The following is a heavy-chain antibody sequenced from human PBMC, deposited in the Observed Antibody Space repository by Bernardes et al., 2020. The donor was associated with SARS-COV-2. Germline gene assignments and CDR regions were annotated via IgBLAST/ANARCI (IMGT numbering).Heavy chain of an antibody. D-gene: IGHD3-3*01. CDR3: AKDGWRFLEWQQQSNWFDP. Sequence: GGSLRLSCAASGFTFSSYAMSWVRQAPGKGLEWVSAISGSGGSTYYADSVKGRFTISRDNSKNTLYLQMNSLRAEDTAVYYCAKDGWRFLEWQQQSNWFDPWGQGTLVTVSS. J-gene: IGHJ5*02. CDR2: ISGSGGST. V-gene: IGHV3-23*01. CDR1: GFTFSSYA.